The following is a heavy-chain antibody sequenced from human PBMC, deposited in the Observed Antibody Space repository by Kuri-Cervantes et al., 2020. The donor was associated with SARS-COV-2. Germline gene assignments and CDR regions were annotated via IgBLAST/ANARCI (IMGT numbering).Heavy chain of an antibody. CDR3: ASEQMFEYYFDF. V-gene: IGHV3-48*04. J-gene: IGHJ4*02. CDR1: GFTFSSYS. Sequence: GGSLRLSCAASGFTFSSYSMNWVRQAPGKGLEWVSYISSGSSTIYYADSAKGRFTISRDNAKNSLYLQVNSLRSEDTAGYYCASEQMFEYYFDFWGQGALVTVSS. D-gene: IGHD3-10*02. CDR2: ISSGSSTI.